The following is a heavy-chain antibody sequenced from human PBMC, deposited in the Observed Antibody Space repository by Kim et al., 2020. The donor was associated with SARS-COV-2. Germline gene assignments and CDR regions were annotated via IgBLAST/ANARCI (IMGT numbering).Heavy chain of an antibody. CDR2: IIPIFGTA. D-gene: IGHD3-22*01. Sequence: SVKVSCKASGGTFSSYAISWVRQAPGQGLEWMGGIIPIFGTANYAQKFQGRVTITADESTSTAYMELSSLRSEDTAVYYCARGPSATYYYDSSGYSKDYSYYYMDVWGKGTTVTVSS. V-gene: IGHV1-69*13. CDR3: ARGPSATYYYDSSGYSKDYSYYYMDV. CDR1: GGTFSSYA. J-gene: IGHJ6*03.